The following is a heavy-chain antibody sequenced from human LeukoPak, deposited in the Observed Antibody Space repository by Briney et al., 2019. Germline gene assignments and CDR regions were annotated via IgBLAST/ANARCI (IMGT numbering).Heavy chain of an antibody. CDR2: IIPNFGTP. CDR1: GGTFSSYT. CDR3: ATDLYSSTPPYDY. D-gene: IGHD5-12*01. J-gene: IGHJ4*02. V-gene: IGHV1-69*06. Sequence: GASVKVSCKASGGTFSSYTISWVRQAPGQGLEWMGGIIPNFGTPNYAQKFQGRVTITADKSTSTAYMELSSLRSEDTAVYYCATDLYSSTPPYDYWGQGTLVTVSS.